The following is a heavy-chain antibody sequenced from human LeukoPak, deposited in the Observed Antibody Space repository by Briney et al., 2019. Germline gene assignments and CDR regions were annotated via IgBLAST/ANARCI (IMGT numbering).Heavy chain of an antibody. J-gene: IGHJ4*02. V-gene: IGHV3-23*01. Sequence: PGGSLRLSCSASGFTFSTYGMSWVRQAPGKGLEWVSSISGSGGSTYYADSVKGRFIISRDNSKNTLYLQMNSLRAEDTAVYYCAKVDVPYYYGSGSYPTLAYWGQGTLVTVSS. CDR2: ISGSGGST. CDR1: GFTFSTYG. D-gene: IGHD3-10*01. CDR3: AKVDVPYYYGSGSYPTLAY.